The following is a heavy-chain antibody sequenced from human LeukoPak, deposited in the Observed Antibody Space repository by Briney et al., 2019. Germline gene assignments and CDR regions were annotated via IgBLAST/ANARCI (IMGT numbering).Heavy chain of an antibody. J-gene: IGHJ5*02. D-gene: IGHD2-2*01. V-gene: IGHV1-2*02. Sequence: ASVKVSCKASGYTFTGYYMHWVPQAPGQGLEWMGWINPNSGGTNYAQKFQGRVTMTRDTSISTAYMELSRLRSDDTAVYYCARDRLGYCSSTSCSRTLFHNNWFDPWGQGTLVTVSS. CDR3: ARDRLGYCSSTSCSRTLFHNNWFDP. CDR2: INPNSGGT. CDR1: GYTFTGYY.